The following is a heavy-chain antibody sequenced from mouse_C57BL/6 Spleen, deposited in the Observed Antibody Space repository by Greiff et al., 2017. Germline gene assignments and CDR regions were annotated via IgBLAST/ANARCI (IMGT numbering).Heavy chain of an antibody. Sequence: VQLQQSGAELVRPGASVKLSCKASGYTFTDYYINWVKQRPGQGLEWIARIYPGSGNTYYNEKFKGKATLTAEKSSSTAYMQLSSLTSEDSAVYFCASEVYGSSVEGFAYWGQGTLVTVSA. CDR3: ASEVYGSSVEGFAY. J-gene: IGHJ3*01. CDR1: GYTFTDYY. D-gene: IGHD1-1*01. V-gene: IGHV1-76*01. CDR2: IYPGSGNT.